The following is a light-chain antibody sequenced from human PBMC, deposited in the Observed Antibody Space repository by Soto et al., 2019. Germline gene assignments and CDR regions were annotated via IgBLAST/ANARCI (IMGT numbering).Light chain of an antibody. V-gene: IGKV1-5*01. Sequence: DIHLTQSPSFLSASVGDRVTITCRPSQAVPNNMAWYQQKPGKAPKLLIYDASSLDSGVPSRFSGSGSGTEFTLTISSLQPDDFATYYCQHYDSYSYTFGQGTKVDIK. CDR3: QHYDSYSYT. CDR2: DAS. CDR1: QAVPNN. J-gene: IGKJ2*01.